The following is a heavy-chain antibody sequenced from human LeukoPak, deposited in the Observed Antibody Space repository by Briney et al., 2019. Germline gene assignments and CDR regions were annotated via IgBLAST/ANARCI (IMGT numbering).Heavy chain of an antibody. CDR1: GGSISSYY. D-gene: IGHD1-14*01. CDR3: ARDYRIGYDYYYYMDV. V-gene: IGHV4-4*07. CDR2: IYTSGST. Sequence: SQTLSLTCTVSGGSISSYYWSWIRQPAGKGLEWIGRIYTSGSTNYNPSLKSRVTMSVDTSKNQFSLKLSSVTAADTAVYYCARDYRIGYDYYYYMDVWGKGTTVTVSS. J-gene: IGHJ6*03.